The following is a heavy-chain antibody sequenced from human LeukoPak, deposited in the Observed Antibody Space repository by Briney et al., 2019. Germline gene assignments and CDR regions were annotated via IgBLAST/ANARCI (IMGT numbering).Heavy chain of an antibody. CDR1: GFNFGDSD. CDR2: IRRKASGGTT. D-gene: IGHD2/OR15-2a*01. Sequence: AGRSLRLSCATSGFNFGDSDMTWVRQAPGKGLEWVSFIRRKASGGTTYYAESVRGRFTISRDDSQSIAYLQMNSLRSEDTAMYYCSRDLSCGYWGQGTLVTVSS. CDR3: SRDLSCGY. V-gene: IGHV3-49*04. J-gene: IGHJ4*02.